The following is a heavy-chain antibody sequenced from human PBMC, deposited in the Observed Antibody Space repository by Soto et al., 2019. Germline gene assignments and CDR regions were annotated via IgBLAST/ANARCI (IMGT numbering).Heavy chain of an antibody. CDR2: IKYDGSEK. V-gene: IGHV3-7*05. D-gene: IGHD3-22*01. J-gene: IGHJ4*02. CDR1: GLTFSSYC. Sequence: LKLSGAASGLTFSSYCMSWVRQARGRGLEWMANIKYDGSEKYYVDSVKGRLTISRDNAKNSLYLQMNSLRAEDTAVYYCASSPHKDSRPDYWGQGTLVTVSS. CDR3: ASSPHKDSRPDY.